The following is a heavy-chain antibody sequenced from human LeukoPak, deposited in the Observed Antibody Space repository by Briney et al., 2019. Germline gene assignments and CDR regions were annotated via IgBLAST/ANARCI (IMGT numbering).Heavy chain of an antibody. J-gene: IGHJ4*02. D-gene: IGHD3-10*01. CDR3: ARDPVAIGSRMNSDY. CDR1: GFAFSSYA. Sequence: GGSLRLSCAASGFAFSSYAMHWVRQAPGKGLEWVAVISNDGNNKYHADSVKGRFTISSDNSKKSLYLQMNSLRAEDTALYYCARDPVAIGSRMNSDYWGQGTLVTVSS. V-gene: IGHV3-30-3*01. CDR2: ISNDGNNK.